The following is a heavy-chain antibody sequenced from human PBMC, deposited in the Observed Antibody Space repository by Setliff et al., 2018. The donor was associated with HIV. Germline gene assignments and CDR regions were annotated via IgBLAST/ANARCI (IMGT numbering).Heavy chain of an antibody. D-gene: IGHD3-10*02. CDR3: AKVFVFGVDAFDI. CDR2: IGAVGGPT. CDR1: GFTFNNYA. Sequence: LRLSCAASGFTFNNYAMIWVRQAPGEGLEWVSTIGAVGGPTHYAESVKGRFTISKDNSKNTLYLQMSSLRDEDTAVYYCAKVFVFGVDAFDIWGQGTMVTVSS. V-gene: IGHV3-23*01. J-gene: IGHJ3*02.